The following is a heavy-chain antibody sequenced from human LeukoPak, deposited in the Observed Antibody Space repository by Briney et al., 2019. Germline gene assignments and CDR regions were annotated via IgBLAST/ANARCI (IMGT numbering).Heavy chain of an antibody. V-gene: IGHV4-4*02. CDR2: IYHIGNA. J-gene: IGHJ4*02. D-gene: IGHD5-18*01. CDR3: AKSRGYNYGSWDQYFDY. CDR1: GVSIGSSNW. Sequence: SGTLSLTCAVSGVSIGSSNWWSWVRQPPGKGPEWIGEIYHIGNANYNPSLKSRVTISVDKSKNQFSLKLSSVTAADTAVYYCAKSRGYNYGSWDQYFDYWGQGTLVTVSS.